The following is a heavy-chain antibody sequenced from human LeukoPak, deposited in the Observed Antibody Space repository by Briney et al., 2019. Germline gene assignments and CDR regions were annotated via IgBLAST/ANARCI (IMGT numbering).Heavy chain of an antibody. CDR3: ARDLAAAGRQYGMDV. Sequence: VASVKVSCKASGYTFTSYGISWVRQAPGQGLEWMGWISAYNGNTNYAQKLQGRVTMTTDTSTSTAYMELRSLRSDDTAVYYCARDLAAAGRQYGMDVWGQGTTVTVSS. V-gene: IGHV1-18*01. CDR2: ISAYNGNT. CDR1: GYTFTSYG. J-gene: IGHJ6*02. D-gene: IGHD6-13*01.